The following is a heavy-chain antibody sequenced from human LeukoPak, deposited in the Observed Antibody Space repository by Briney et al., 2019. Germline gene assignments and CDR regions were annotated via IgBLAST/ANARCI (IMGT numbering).Heavy chain of an antibody. CDR1: GFTFSSYS. V-gene: IGHV3-21*01. J-gene: IGHJ4*03. CDR2: ISSSSSYI. CDR3: ARDPPRTYCSGGSCYFDY. D-gene: IGHD2-15*01. Sequence: PGGSLRLSCAASGFTFSSYSMNWVRQAPGKGLEWVSSISSSSSYIYYADSVKGRFTISRDSAKNSLYLQMNSLRAEDTAVYYCARDPPRTYCSGGSCYFDYWGQGTLVTVSS.